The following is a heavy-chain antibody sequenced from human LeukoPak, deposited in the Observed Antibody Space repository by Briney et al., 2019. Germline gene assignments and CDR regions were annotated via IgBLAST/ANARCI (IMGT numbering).Heavy chain of an antibody. CDR1: GFTFSNYW. CDR2: INRDGSGT. CDR3: ARLGDDY. J-gene: IGHJ4*02. V-gene: IGHV3-74*01. Sequence: QPGGSLRLSCAASGFTFSNYWMHWVRQAPGKGLVWVSRINRDGSGTTYADSVKGRFTISRDNAKNTLYLQMNSLRAEDTAVYYCARLGDDYWGQGTLVTVSS.